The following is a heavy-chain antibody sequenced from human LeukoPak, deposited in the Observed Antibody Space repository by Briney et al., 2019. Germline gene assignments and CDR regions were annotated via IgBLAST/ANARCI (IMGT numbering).Heavy chain of an antibody. J-gene: IGHJ4*02. Sequence: GRSLRLSCAASGFTFSSYAMHWVRQAPGKGLEWVAVISYDGSNKYYADSVKGRFTISRGNSKNTLYLQMNSLRAEDTAVYYCARDEYYYGSGSYQGDYWGQGTLVTVSP. D-gene: IGHD3-10*01. CDR1: GFTFSSYA. CDR2: ISYDGSNK. V-gene: IGHV3-30-3*01. CDR3: ARDEYYYGSGSYQGDY.